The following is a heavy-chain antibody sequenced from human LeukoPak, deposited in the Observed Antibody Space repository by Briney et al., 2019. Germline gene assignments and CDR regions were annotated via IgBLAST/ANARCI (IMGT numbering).Heavy chain of an antibody. Sequence: GGSLRLSCAASGFTFSSSAMSWVRQAPGKGLEWVSAISNNGGYTYYADSVQGRFTISRDNSKSTPCLQMNSLRAEDMAVCYCAKQLGYCSDGSCYFPYWGQGTLVTVSS. CDR1: GFTFSSSA. CDR2: ISNNGGYT. D-gene: IGHD2-15*01. J-gene: IGHJ4*02. CDR3: AKQLGYCSDGSCYFPY. V-gene: IGHV3-23*01.